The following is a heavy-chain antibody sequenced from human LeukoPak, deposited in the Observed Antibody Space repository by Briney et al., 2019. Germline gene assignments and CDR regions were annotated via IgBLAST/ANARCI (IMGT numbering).Heavy chain of an antibody. CDR1: GFTFSNYW. D-gene: IGHD1/OR15-1a*01. V-gene: IGHV3-7*01. Sequence: GGSLRLSCAASGFTFSNYWMTWVRQSPGKGLEWVAIIKPDGSDRYSVDSEKGRFTVSRDNAKNSLYLQMSSLRAEDTAVYYCARGGHRQEQFWGQGTLVTVSS. CDR2: IKPDGSDR. J-gene: IGHJ4*02. CDR3: ARGGHRQEQF.